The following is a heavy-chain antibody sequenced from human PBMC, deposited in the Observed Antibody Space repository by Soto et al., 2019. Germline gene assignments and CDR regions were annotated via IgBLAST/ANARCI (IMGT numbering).Heavy chain of an antibody. CDR1: GFTFSSYA. CDR3: AKARVVVVPAAIMFDY. CDR2: ISGSGGST. Sequence: EVQLLESGGGLVQPGGSLRLSCAASGFTFSSYAMSWVRQAPGKGLEWVSAISGSGGSTYYADSVKGRFTISRDNSKNPLYLQMNSLRAEDTAVYYCAKARVVVVPAAIMFDYWGQGTLVTVSS. D-gene: IGHD2-2*02. V-gene: IGHV3-23*01. J-gene: IGHJ4*02.